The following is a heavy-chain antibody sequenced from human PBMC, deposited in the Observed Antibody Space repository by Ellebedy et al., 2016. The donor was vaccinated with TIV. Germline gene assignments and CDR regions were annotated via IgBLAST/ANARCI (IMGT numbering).Heavy chain of an antibody. V-gene: IGHV3-30*18. CDR3: AKKRWDYGSENYFDY. CDR1: GFTFRKYA. CDR2: VSYDGGDK. J-gene: IGHJ4*02. D-gene: IGHD3-10*01. Sequence: GESLKISCAASGFTFRKYAMHWVRQAPGKGLEWVSIVSYDGGDKNYADSVKGRFTIYRDNSENTIYLQINSLRAEDTAVYYCAKKRWDYGSENYFDYWGQGTLVTVSS.